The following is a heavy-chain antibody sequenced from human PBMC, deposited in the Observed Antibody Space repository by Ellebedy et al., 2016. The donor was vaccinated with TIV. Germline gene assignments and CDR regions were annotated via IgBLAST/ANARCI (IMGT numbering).Heavy chain of an antibody. CDR3: AKDHVMGYYYDSSGYPLDY. D-gene: IGHD3-22*01. CDR1: GFTVSSNY. J-gene: IGHJ4*02. V-gene: IGHV3-23*01. CDR2: ISGSGGST. Sequence: GGSLRLSCAASGFTVSSNYMSWVRQAPGRGLEWVSAISGSGGSTYYADSVKGRFTISRDNSKNTLYLQMNSLRAEDTAVYYCAKDHVMGYYYDSSGYPLDYWGQGTLVTVSS.